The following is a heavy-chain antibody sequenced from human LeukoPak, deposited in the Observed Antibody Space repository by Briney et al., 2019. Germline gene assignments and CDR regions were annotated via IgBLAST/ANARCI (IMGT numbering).Heavy chain of an antibody. J-gene: IGHJ5*02. CDR3: ARGPTVTTPNWFDP. CDR2: ITSSSSYI. V-gene: IGHV3-21*01. Sequence: GGSLRLSCAGSGFIFSSYSMNWVRQAPGKGLEWVSSITSSSSYIYYADSVKGRFTISRDNAKNSLYLQMNSLRAEDTAVYYCARGPTVTTPNWFDPWGQGTLVTVSS. CDR1: GFIFSSYS. D-gene: IGHD4-17*01.